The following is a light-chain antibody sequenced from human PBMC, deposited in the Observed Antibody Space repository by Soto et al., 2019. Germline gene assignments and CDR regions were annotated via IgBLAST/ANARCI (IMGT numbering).Light chain of an antibody. Sequence: DIKMTQSPSTLSASVGDRVTITCRASQSISSWLVWYQQKPGKAPKLLIYKASSLESGVPSRFSGSGSGTEFTLTISSLQPDDFATYYCQQYNSYQYTFGQGTKLEIK. CDR2: KAS. CDR3: QQYNSYQYT. CDR1: QSISSW. J-gene: IGKJ2*01. V-gene: IGKV1-5*03.